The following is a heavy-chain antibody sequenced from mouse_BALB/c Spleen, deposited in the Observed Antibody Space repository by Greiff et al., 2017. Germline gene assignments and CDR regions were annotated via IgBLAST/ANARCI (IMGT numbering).Heavy chain of an antibody. CDR3: AREGDYYGSSYGAY. CDR2: ISSGSSTI. D-gene: IGHD1-1*01. V-gene: IGHV5-17*02. CDR1: GFTFSSFG. Sequence: EVQLVESGGGLVQPGGSRKLSCAASGFTFSSFGMHWVRQAPEKGLEWVAYISSGSSTIYYADTVKGRFTISRDNPKNTLFLQMTSLRSEDTAMYYCAREGDYYGSSYGAYWGQGTLVTVSA. J-gene: IGHJ3*01.